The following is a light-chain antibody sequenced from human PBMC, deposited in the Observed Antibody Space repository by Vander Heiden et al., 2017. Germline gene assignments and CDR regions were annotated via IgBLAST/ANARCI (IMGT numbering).Light chain of an antibody. J-gene: IGLJ2*01. Sequence: SYVLTQPPSVSVAPGQTARLTCGGDNIGSKPVHWYQQKPGQAPVLVVYDDSDRPSEIPERFSGSNSGNTATLIISRVEAGDEADYCCQVWDSSTDHVVFGRGTKLSVL. CDR3: QVWDSSTDHVV. CDR2: DDS. V-gene: IGLV3-21*02. CDR1: NIGSKP.